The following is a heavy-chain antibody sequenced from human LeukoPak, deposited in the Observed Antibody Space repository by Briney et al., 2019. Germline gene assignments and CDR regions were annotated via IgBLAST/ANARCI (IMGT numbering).Heavy chain of an antibody. CDR3: APEVVVISARWFDP. J-gene: IGHJ5*02. V-gene: IGHV4-39*07. Sequence: SETLSLTCTVSGDSVSSSSYHWAWIRQPPGKGPEWIGSIYYSGSTFYSPSLKSRVTISLDTSKNQFSLRLSSVTAADTAVYYCAPEVVVISARWFDPWGQGTLVTVSS. CDR2: IYYSGST. D-gene: IGHD3-22*01. CDR1: GDSVSSSSYH.